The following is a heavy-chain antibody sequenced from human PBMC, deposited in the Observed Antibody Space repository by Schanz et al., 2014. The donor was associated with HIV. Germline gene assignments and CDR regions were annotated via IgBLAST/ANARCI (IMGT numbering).Heavy chain of an antibody. J-gene: IGHJ3*02. CDR3: ARSPDWAGTDAFDI. Sequence: QVQLMESGGGLVQPGRSLRLSCAASGFTFSNFAMHWVRQAPGKGLEWAAVIWYDGSYKYYADSVKGRFTISRDNPKNTRYLQMTSLRAEDTAIYYCARSPDWAGTDAFDIWGQGTMVTVSS. CDR2: IWYDGSYK. V-gene: IGHV3-33*01. D-gene: IGHD6-19*01. CDR1: GFTFSNFA.